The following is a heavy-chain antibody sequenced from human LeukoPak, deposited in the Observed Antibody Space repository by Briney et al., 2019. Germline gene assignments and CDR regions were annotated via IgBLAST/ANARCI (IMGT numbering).Heavy chain of an antibody. Sequence: SETLSLTCTVSGGSISSYYWSWIRQPPGKGLEWIGYIYYSGSTNYNPSLKSRVTISVDTSKNQFSLKLSSVTAADTAVYYCARDRRWLRSPNYYYYYGMDVWGQGTTVTVSS. CDR2: IYYSGST. CDR1: GGSISSYY. J-gene: IGHJ6*02. V-gene: IGHV4-59*01. D-gene: IGHD5-12*01. CDR3: ARDRRWLRSPNYYYYYGMDV.